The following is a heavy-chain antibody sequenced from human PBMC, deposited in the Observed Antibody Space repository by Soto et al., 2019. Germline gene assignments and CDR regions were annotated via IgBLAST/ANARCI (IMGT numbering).Heavy chain of an antibody. J-gene: IGHJ4*02. Sequence: ASVKVSCKASGYTFTNYAMHWVRQAPGQRLEWMGWINAGNGHTKYSQKFQGRVTITRDTSASTAYMELSSLRSEDTAVYYCARSFTVPAAIDYWGRGTLVTVSS. CDR2: INAGNGHT. D-gene: IGHD2-2*02. V-gene: IGHV1-3*01. CDR3: ARSFTVPAAIDY. CDR1: GYTFTNYA.